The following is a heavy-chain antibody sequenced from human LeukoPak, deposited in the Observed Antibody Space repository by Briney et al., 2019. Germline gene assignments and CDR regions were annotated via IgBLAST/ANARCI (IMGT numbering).Heavy chain of an antibody. CDR3: ARDRQWLVDH. D-gene: IGHD6-19*01. J-gene: IGHJ4*02. CDR1: GGTFSSYA. CDR2: IIPIFGTA. Sequence: ASVKVSCKASGGTFSSYAISWVRQAPGQGLEWMGGIIPIFGTANYAQKFQGRVTITTDESTSTAYMELSSLRSEDTAVYYCARDRQWLVDHWGQGTLVTVSS. V-gene: IGHV1-69*05.